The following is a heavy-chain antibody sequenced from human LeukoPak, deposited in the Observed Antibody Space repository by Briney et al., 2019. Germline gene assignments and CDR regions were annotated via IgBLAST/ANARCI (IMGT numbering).Heavy chain of an antibody. J-gene: IGHJ6*03. Sequence: ASVKVSCKAAGYTFTTYYMHWVRQAPGQGLEWMGVIDPSGGSATYAQKFQGRVTMTRDTSTRTVYMELNSLRSEDTAVYYCARRVYCSSASCYHYSYYMDVWGKGTTVTVS. CDR3: ARRVYCSSASCYHYSYYMDV. D-gene: IGHD2-2*01. CDR2: IDPSGGSA. V-gene: IGHV1-46*03. CDR1: GYTFTTYY.